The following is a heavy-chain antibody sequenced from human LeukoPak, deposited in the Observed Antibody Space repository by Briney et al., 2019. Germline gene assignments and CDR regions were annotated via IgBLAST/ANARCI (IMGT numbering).Heavy chain of an antibody. Sequence: SETLSLTCAVYGGSFSGYYWSWIRQAPGKGLEWIGEINHSGSTNHNPYFKSRVTISVDTTKNQFSLKLSSVTAADSAVYYCTRGAEQLSSYGMDVWGKGTTVTVSS. J-gene: IGHJ6*04. CDR1: GGSFSGYY. D-gene: IGHD5-18*01. CDR3: TRGAEQLSSYGMDV. V-gene: IGHV4-34*01. CDR2: INHSGST.